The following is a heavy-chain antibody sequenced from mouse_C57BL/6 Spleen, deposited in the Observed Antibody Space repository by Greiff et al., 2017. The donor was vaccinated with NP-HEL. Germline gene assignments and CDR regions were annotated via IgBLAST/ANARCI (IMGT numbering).Heavy chain of an antibody. J-gene: IGHJ2*01. V-gene: IGHV1-54*01. CDR2: INPGSGGT. D-gene: IGHD1-1*01. CDR3: ARAPDYYGSSIFGD. CDR1: GYAFTNYL. Sequence: QVQLQQSGAELVRPGTSVKVSCKASGYAFTNYLIEWVKQRPGQGLEWIGVINPGSGGTNYNEKFKGKATLTADKSSSTAYMQLSSLTSEDSAVYFCARAPDYYGSSIFGDWGQGTTLTVAS.